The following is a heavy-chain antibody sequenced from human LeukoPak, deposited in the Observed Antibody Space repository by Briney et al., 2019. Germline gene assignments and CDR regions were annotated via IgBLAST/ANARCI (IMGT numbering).Heavy chain of an antibody. D-gene: IGHD3-22*01. Sequence: GGSLRLSCAASGFTFSDSYMSWIRQAPGKGLEWVSYISRSGSTIYYADSVKGRFTISRDNAKNSLYLQMNSLRAEDTAVYYCAREKDSSGYYLRSNDAFDIWGQGTMVTVSS. CDR3: AREKDSSGYYLRSNDAFDI. J-gene: IGHJ3*02. CDR2: ISRSGSTI. CDR1: GFTFSDSY. V-gene: IGHV3-11*01.